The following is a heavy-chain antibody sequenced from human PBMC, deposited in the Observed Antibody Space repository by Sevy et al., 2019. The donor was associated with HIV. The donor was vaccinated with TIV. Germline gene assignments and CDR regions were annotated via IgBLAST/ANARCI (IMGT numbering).Heavy chain of an antibody. V-gene: IGHV3-23*01. J-gene: IGHJ2*01. CDR2: ISGSGGST. CDR3: AKGGSWVTRPDWYFDL. CDR1: GFTFSSYA. D-gene: IGHD4-17*01. Sequence: GGSLRLSCAASGFTFSSYAMSWVRQALGKGLEWVSAISGSGGSTYYADSVKGRFTISRDNSKNTLYLQMNSLRAEDTAVYYCAKGGSWVTRPDWYFDLWGRGTLVTVSS.